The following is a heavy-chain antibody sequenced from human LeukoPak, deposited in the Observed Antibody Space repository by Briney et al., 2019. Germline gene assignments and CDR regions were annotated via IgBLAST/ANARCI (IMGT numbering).Heavy chain of an antibody. D-gene: IGHD6-13*01. J-gene: IGHJ6*02. CDR2: INHSGST. Sequence: SETLSLTCAVYGGSFSGYYWSWIRQPPGKGLEWIGEINHSGSTNYNPSLKSRVTISVDTSKNQFSLTLSSVTAADTAVYYCARGSYSSSWYNYYYGMDVWGQGTTVTVSS. CDR3: ARGSYSSSWYNYYYGMDV. V-gene: IGHV4-34*01. CDR1: GGSFSGYY.